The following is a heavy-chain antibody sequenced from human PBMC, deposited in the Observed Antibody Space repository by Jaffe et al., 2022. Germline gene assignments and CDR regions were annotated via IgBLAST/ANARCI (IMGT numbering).Heavy chain of an antibody. CDR3: ARAFILTGYYKGPPRDAFDI. V-gene: IGHV4-61*02. CDR1: GGSISSGSYY. J-gene: IGHJ3*02. CDR2: IYTSGST. D-gene: IGHD3-9*01. Sequence: QVQLQESGPGLVKPSQTLSLTCTVSGGSISSGSYYWSWIRQPAGKGLEWIGRIYTSGSTNYNPSLKSRVTISVDTSKNQFSLKLSSVTAADTAVYYCARAFILTGYYKGPPRDAFDIWGQGTMVTVSS.